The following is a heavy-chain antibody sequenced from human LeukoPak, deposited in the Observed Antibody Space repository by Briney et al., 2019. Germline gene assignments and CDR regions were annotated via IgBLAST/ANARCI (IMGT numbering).Heavy chain of an antibody. CDR1: GGTFSSYA. CDR3: ARDESSTGITGTFDP. CDR2: IIPIFGTA. J-gene: IGHJ5*02. V-gene: IGHV1-69*05. D-gene: IGHD1-20*01. Sequence: GASVKVSCQASGGTFSSYAISWVRQAPGQGLEWMGGIIPIFGTANYAQKFQGRVTITTDESTSTAYMELSSLRSEDTAVYYCARDESSTGITGTFDPWGQGTLVTVSS.